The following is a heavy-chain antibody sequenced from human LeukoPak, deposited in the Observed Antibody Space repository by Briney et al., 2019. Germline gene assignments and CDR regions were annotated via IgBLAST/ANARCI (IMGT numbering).Heavy chain of an antibody. CDR3: ARQVYSGYDFYES. V-gene: IGHV4-39*01. CDR2: IYYSGST. Sequence: PSETLSLTCTVSGGSISSSSYYWGWIRQPTGEELEWIGSIYYSGSTYYNPSLKSRVTISVDTSKNQFSLKLSSVTAADTAVYYCARQVYSGYDFYESWGQGTLVTVSS. D-gene: IGHD5-12*01. J-gene: IGHJ5*02. CDR1: GGSISSSSYY.